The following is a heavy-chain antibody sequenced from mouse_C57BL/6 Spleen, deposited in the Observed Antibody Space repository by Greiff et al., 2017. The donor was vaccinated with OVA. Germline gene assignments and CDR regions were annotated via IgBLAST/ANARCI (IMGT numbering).Heavy chain of an antibody. CDR1: GYTFTSYW. CDR2: IDPSDSET. J-gene: IGHJ2*01. Sequence: VQLQQPGAELVRPGSSVKLSCKASGYTFTSYWMHWVKQRPIQGLEWIGNIDPSDSETHYNQKFKDKATLTVDKSSSTAYMQLSSLTSEDSAVYYCARTGELSVYFDYWGQGTTLTVSS. CDR3: ARTGELSVYFDY. D-gene: IGHD3-1*01. V-gene: IGHV1-52*01.